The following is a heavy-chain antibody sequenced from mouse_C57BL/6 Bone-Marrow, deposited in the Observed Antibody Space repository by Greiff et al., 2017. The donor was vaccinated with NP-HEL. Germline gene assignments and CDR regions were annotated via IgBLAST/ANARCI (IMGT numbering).Heavy chain of an antibody. CDR2: IYPGDGDT. CDR1: GYAFSSSW. Sequence: QVQLKESGPELVKPGASVKISCKASGYAFSSSWMNWVKQRPGKGLEWIGRIYPGDGDTNYNGKFKGKATLTADKSSSTAYMQLSSLTSEDSAVYFCARAAVVAYFDYWGQGTTLTVSS. CDR3: ARAAVVAYFDY. D-gene: IGHD1-1*01. J-gene: IGHJ2*01. V-gene: IGHV1-82*01.